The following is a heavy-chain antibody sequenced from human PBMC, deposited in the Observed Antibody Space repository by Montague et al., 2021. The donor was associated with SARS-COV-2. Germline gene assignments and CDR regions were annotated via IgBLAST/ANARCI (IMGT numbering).Heavy chain of an antibody. D-gene: IGHD4-11*01. CDR3: ACGEITTRGLIYYYGMDV. Sequence: SETLSLTCAVYGGSFSGYYWTWIRQSPRKGLEWIGEINHSGSTKYNPSLKSRVTISVDTSKNQFSLKLISVTAADTAVYYCACGEITTRGLIYYYGMDVWGQGATVTVTS. V-gene: IGHV4-34*01. CDR1: GGSFSGYY. J-gene: IGHJ6*02. CDR2: INHSGST.